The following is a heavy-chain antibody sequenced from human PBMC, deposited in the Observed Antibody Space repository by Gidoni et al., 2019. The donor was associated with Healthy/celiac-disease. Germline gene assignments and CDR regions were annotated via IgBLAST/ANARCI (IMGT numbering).Heavy chain of an antibody. CDR3: ARGKDGVVRGHGGWFDP. J-gene: IGHJ5*02. CDR2: INPNSGGT. CDR1: GYNFTGYY. V-gene: IGHV1-2*04. Sequence: QVQLVQSGAEVKKPGATVKVSCKASGYNFTGYYMHWVRQAPGQGLEWMGGINPNSGGTNYAQKFQGWVTMTRDRSISTAYMELSRLRSDDTAVYYCARGKDGVVRGHGGWFDPWGQGTLVTVSS. D-gene: IGHD3-10*01.